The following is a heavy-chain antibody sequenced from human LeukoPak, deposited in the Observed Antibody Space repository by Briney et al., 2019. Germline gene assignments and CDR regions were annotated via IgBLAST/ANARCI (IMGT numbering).Heavy chain of an antibody. CDR2: IYHGGTT. V-gene: IGHV4-39*01. D-gene: IGHD6-19*01. CDR3: ARRGLAVAAH. Sequence: PSETLSLTCTVSDGSISSSNYYWAWIRQPPGKGLEWIGSIYHGGTTYYSPSLKSRVTISADSPKNQFSLRLTSVTAADTAVYYCARRGLAVAAHWGQGSLVTVSS. J-gene: IGHJ4*02. CDR1: DGSISSSNYY.